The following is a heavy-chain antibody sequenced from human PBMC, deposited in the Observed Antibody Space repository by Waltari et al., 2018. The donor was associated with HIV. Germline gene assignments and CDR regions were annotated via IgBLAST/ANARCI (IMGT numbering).Heavy chain of an antibody. J-gene: IGHJ1*01. CDR2: FDPKNGKP. D-gene: IGHD2-15*01. Sequence: QLIQSTTALKRPGAYVTISCQVSGYPLSDLSMQWVRQGRGQRLEWRGGFDPKNGKPVYSQRFWGRVSLAEDTSEDTAFLELNRLTSDDTAVYYCVTLYNESPLYSNFWGQGTLVTV. V-gene: IGHV1-24*01. CDR1: GYPLSDLS. CDR3: VTLYNESPLYSNF.